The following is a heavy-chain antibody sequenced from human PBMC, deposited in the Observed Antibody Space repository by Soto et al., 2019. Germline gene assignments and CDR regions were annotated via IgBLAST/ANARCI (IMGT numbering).Heavy chain of an antibody. J-gene: IGHJ6*02. CDR2: INPNSGGT. CDR1: GYTFTGYY. D-gene: IGHD3-3*01. V-gene: IGHV1-2*04. CDR3: ARDAAPIVVRFMEWSYGMDG. Sequence: ASVKVSCKASGYTFTGYYMHWVRQAPGQGLEWMGWINPNSGGTNYAQKFQGWVTMTRDTSISTAYMELSRLRSDDTAVYYCARDAAPIVVRFMEWSYGMDGWGQGTTVTVS.